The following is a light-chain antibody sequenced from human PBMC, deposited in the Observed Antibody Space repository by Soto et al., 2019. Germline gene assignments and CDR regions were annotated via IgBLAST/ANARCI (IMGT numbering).Light chain of an antibody. CDR2: GAS. CDR3: QQYGNSPPLT. V-gene: IGKV3-20*01. J-gene: IGKJ4*01. CDR1: QSVISSY. Sequence: EIVLTQSPGSLSLSPGERATLSCRASQSVISSYLAWYQQKPGQAPRLLIYGASSRATGIPDRFSGSGSGTDFTLTISRLEPEDSAVYYCQQYGNSPPLTFGGGTKVESK.